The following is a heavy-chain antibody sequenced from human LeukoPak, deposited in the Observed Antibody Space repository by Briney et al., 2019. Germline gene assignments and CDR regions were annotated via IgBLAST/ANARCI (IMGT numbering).Heavy chain of an antibody. V-gene: IGHV3-48*01. CDR2: ISSSSSTI. CDR3: ARGAWRGYDFWSGQIDY. Sequence: GGSLRLSCAASGFTFSSYSMNWVRQAPGKGLEWVSYISSSSSTIYYADSVKGRFTISRENAENSLYLQMNSLRAEDTAVYYCARGAWRGYDFWSGQIDYWGQGTLVTVSS. J-gene: IGHJ4*02. CDR1: GFTFSSYS. D-gene: IGHD3-3*01.